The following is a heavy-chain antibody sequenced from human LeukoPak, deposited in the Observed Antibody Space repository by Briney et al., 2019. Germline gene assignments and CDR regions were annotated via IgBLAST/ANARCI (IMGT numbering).Heavy chain of an antibody. CDR3: AKDRLFGYCSSARCSVAIDY. Sequence: GGSLRLSCAASGFTFSSYAMSWVRQAPGKGLEWVSAISGSGDNTYYADSVKGRFTISRDKSKNTLYLQMNSLRAEDTAVYYCAKDRLFGYCSSARCSVAIDYWGQGTLVTVSS. CDR1: GFTFSSYA. V-gene: IGHV3-23*01. D-gene: IGHD2-2*01. J-gene: IGHJ4*02. CDR2: ISGSGDNT.